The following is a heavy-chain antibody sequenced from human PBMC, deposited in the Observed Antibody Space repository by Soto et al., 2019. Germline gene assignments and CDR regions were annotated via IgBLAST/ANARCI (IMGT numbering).Heavy chain of an antibody. CDR2: IWFDGATK. J-gene: IGHJ4*02. D-gene: IGHD2-15*01. CDR3: ARDHPNCSGNKCPFDY. V-gene: IGHV3-33*01. Sequence: GGSLRLSCAASGFTFSDYAMHWVRQAPGKGLEWVASIWFDGATKYYADSVKGRFTISRDNSKNTLYLEIYSLRAEDTAVYYCARDHPNCSGNKCPFDYWGQGTLVTVSS. CDR1: GFTFSDYA.